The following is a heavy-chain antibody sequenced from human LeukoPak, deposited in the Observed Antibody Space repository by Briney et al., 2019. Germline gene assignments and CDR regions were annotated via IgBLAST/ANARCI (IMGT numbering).Heavy chain of an antibody. CDR3: ASGDCSSTSCYKYGMDV. CDR1: GFTFSSYA. CDR2: ISGSGGST. D-gene: IGHD2-2*02. V-gene: IGHV3-23*01. J-gene: IGHJ6*02. Sequence: GGSLRLSCAASGFTFSSYAMSWVRQAPGKGLEWVSAISGSGGSTYYADSVKGRFTISRDNAKNSLYLQMNSLRAEDTAVYYCASGDCSSTSCYKYGMDVWGQGTTVTVSS.